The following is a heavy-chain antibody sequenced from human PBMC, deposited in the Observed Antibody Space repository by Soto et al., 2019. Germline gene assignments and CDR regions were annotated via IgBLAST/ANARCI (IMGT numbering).Heavy chain of an antibody. Sequence: SETLSLTCTVSGGSISSSNYYWGWIRQPPGKGLEWIGYIHYSGTTSFFPSYNPSLRSRVTISEDTSKNQFSLKLLSVTTADTAVYFCAAGEASSRNLAPYYLDFWGQGTLVTVSS. CDR3: AAGEASSRNLAPYYLDF. CDR2: IHYSGTT. D-gene: IGHD6-13*01. CDR1: GGSISSSNYY. J-gene: IGHJ4*02. V-gene: IGHV4-61*05.